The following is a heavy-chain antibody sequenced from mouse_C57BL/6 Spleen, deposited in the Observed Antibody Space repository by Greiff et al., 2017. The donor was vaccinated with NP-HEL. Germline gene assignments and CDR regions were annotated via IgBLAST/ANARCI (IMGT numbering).Heavy chain of an antibody. D-gene: IGHD4-1*01. CDR2: INPSTGGT. Sequence: VQLKQSGPELVKPGASVKISCKASGYSFTGYYMNWVKQSPEKSLEWIGEINPSTGGTTYNQKFKAKATLTVDKSSSTAYMQLKSLTSEDSAVYYCATRTGTGFAYWGQGTLVTVSA. CDR3: ATRTGTGFAY. V-gene: IGHV1-42*01. CDR1: GYSFTGYY. J-gene: IGHJ3*01.